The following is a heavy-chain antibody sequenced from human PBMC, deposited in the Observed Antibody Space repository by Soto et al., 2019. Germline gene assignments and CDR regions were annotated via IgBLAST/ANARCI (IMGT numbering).Heavy chain of an antibody. Sequence: SETLSLTCAVDGGSFSGYYWSWIRQPPGKGLEWIGEINHSGSTNYNPSLKSRVTISVDTSKNQFSLKLSSVTAADTAVYYCARVSFNYDFWSGYSSYFDYWGQGTLVTVSS. CDR2: INHSGST. CDR3: ARVSFNYDFWSGYSSYFDY. V-gene: IGHV4-34*01. J-gene: IGHJ4*02. D-gene: IGHD3-3*01. CDR1: GGSFSGYY.